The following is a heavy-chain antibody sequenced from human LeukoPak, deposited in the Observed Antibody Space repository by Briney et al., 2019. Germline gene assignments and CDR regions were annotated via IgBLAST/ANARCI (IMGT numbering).Heavy chain of an antibody. Sequence: SVKVSCKASGYTFTTYGISWVRQAPGQGLEWMGGIIPIFGTANYAQKFQGRVTITADESTSTAYMELSSLRSEDTAVYYCARAPNCGGDCDYWGQGTLVTVSS. J-gene: IGHJ4*02. CDR1: GYTFTTYG. D-gene: IGHD2-21*01. CDR3: ARAPNCGGDCDY. CDR2: IIPIFGTA. V-gene: IGHV1-69*13.